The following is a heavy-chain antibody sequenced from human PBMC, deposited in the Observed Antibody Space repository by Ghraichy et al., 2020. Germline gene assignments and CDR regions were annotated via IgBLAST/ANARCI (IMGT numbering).Heavy chain of an antibody. J-gene: IGHJ4*02. V-gene: IGHV3-21*01. Sequence: GGSLRLSCAASGFTFSSYSMNWVRQAPGKGLEWVSSISSSSSYIYYADSVKGRFTISRDNAKNSLYLQMNSLRAEDTAVYYCARDRPSLATVTNYFDYWGQGTLVTVSS. CDR3: ARDRPSLATVTNYFDY. CDR1: GFTFSSYS. CDR2: ISSSSSYI. D-gene: IGHD4-17*01.